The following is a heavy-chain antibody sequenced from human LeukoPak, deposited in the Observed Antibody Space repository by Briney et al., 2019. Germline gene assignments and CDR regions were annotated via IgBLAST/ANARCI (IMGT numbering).Heavy chain of an antibody. D-gene: IGHD3-22*01. J-gene: IGHJ4*02. CDR2: ISFDGSNK. CDR1: GFTFSNYA. CDR3: ARRNRYDSKEIDY. Sequence: GRSLRLSCAAAGFTFSNYAIHSVRQEPGEWLEWVALISFDGSNKDYADSVKGRFTISRDNSKNTLFLQMSSLRVEDTAVYYCARRNRYDSKEIDYWGQGTLVTVSS. V-gene: IGHV3-30*04.